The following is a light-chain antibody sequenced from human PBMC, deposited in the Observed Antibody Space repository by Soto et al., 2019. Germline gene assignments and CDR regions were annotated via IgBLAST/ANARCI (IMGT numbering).Light chain of an antibody. CDR3: MQALQPFT. CDR1: QSLLHSNGYNY. CDR2: LGS. J-gene: IGKJ3*01. V-gene: IGKV2-28*01. Sequence: DIVMTQSPLSLPVTPGEPASISCRSSQSLLHSNGYNYLDWYLQKPGQSPQLLIYLGSNRASGVPDRFSGSGSGTVFTLKISRVEAEDVGFYYCMQALQPFTFGPGPKGDIK.